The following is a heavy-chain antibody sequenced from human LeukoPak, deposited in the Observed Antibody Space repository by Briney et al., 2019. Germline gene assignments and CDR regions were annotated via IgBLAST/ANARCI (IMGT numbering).Heavy chain of an antibody. Sequence: GASVKVSCKASGYTFTGYYMHWVRQAPGQGLEWMGWINPNSGGTNYAQKFQGRVTMTRDTSISTAYMELSRLRSDDTAVYYCARDDVYCSGGSCYPLAPIDYWGQGTLVTVSS. CDR3: ARDDVYCSGGSCYPLAPIDY. D-gene: IGHD2-15*01. J-gene: IGHJ4*02. CDR2: INPNSGGT. CDR1: GYTFTGYY. V-gene: IGHV1-2*02.